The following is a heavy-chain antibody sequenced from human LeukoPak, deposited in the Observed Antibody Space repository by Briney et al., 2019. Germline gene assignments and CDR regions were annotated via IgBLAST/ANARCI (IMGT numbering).Heavy chain of an antibody. J-gene: IGHJ4*02. Sequence: GGSLRLSCAASGFIFSSYAMTWVRQAPGKGLEWVSSSGSTTDYSDSVKGRFTISRYNSKNTLYLQMNSLSAADTAVYYCTRDSSYGDYSTAFDYWGQGALVTVSS. V-gene: IGHV3-23*01. CDR2: SGSTT. CDR1: GFIFSSYA. D-gene: IGHD4-17*01. CDR3: TRDSSYGDYSTAFDY.